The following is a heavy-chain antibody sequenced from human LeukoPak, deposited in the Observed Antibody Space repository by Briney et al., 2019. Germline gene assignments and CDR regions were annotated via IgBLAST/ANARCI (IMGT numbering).Heavy chain of an antibody. J-gene: IGHJ4*02. CDR2: IIPIFGTA. CDR1: GYSSTNYG. CDR3: ARPKSITMVRGVTYDY. D-gene: IGHD3-10*01. V-gene: IGHV1-69*13. Sequence: SVKVSCKASGYSSTNYGISWVRQAPGQGLEWMGGIIPIFGTANYAQKFQGRVTITADESTSTAYMELSSLRSEDTAVYYCARPKSITMVRGVTYDYWGQGTLVTVSS.